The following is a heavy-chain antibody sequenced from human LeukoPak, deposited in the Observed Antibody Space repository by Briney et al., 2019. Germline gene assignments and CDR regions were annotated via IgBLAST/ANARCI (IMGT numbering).Heavy chain of an antibody. CDR1: GFTFSNYW. Sequence: GGSLRLSCAASGFTFSNYWMHWVRQAPGKGLVWVSRINSDGSSTTSADSVKGRFTISRDNAKNTLYLQMNSLRAEDTAVYYCAKDRTVTTTPYYFDYWGQGTLVTVSS. CDR2: INSDGSST. CDR3: AKDRTVTTTPYYFDY. V-gene: IGHV3-74*01. J-gene: IGHJ4*02. D-gene: IGHD4-17*01.